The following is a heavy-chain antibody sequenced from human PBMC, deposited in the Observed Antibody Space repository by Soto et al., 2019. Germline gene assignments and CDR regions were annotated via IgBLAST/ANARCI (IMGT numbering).Heavy chain of an antibody. J-gene: IGHJ5*02. CDR3: TTDLVTYYYDSSGYYGENWFDP. CDR1: GFTFSNAW. Sequence: GGSLRLSCAASGFTFSNAWMSWVRQAPGKGLEWVGRIKSKTDGGTTDYAAPVKGRFTISRDDSKNTLYLQMNSLKTEDTAVYYCTTDLVTYYYDSSGYYGENWFDPWGQGTLVPVS. V-gene: IGHV3-15*01. CDR2: IKSKTDGGTT. D-gene: IGHD3-22*01.